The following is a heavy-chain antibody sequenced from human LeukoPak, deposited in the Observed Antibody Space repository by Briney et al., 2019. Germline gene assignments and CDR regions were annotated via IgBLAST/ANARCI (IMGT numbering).Heavy chain of an antibody. D-gene: IGHD3-16*01. CDR3: ARGGGGYAFDI. J-gene: IGHJ3*02. CDR1: GFTFSSSP. V-gene: IGHV3-23*01. CDR2: ISGSGGTT. Sequence: GGSLRLSCAASGFTFSSSPMSWVRQAPGKGLDWVSAISGSGGTTYYGNSVKGPFTIPRDNSKNTLYLQMSSLRAEDTAVYYCARGGGGYAFDIWGQGTMVTVSS.